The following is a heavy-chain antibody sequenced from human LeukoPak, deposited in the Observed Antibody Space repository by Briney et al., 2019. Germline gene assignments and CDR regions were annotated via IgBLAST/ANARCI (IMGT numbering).Heavy chain of an antibody. CDR1: GYNFANDW. CDR2: IYPGDSDT. J-gene: IGHJ4*02. Sequence: GESLKISCKGSGYNFANDWIGWVRQKPGKGLEWMGIIYPGDSDTIYSPSFQGQVTISADKSISTAYLQWSSLKASDTAMYYCARQESEMTTPANRYFDSWGQGTLVTVSS. D-gene: IGHD5-24*01. CDR3: ARQESEMTTPANRYFDS. V-gene: IGHV5-51*01.